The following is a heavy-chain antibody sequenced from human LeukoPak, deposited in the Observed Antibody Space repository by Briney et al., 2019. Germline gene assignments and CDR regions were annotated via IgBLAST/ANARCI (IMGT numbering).Heavy chain of an antibody. CDR1: GGSFSGYY. D-gene: IGHD3-3*01. Sequence: KPSETLSLTCAVYGGSFSGYYWSWIRQPPGKGLEWIGEINHSGSTNYNPSLKSRVTISVDTSKNQFSLKLGSVTAADTAVYYCARGLYDFWSGRRFGMDVWGQGTTVTVSS. J-gene: IGHJ6*02. CDR2: INHSGST. CDR3: ARGLYDFWSGRRFGMDV. V-gene: IGHV4-34*01.